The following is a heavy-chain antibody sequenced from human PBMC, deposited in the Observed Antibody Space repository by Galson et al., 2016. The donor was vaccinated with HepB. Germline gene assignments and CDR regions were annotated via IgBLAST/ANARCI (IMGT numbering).Heavy chain of an antibody. CDR3: AKVTGGGWIGFEY. V-gene: IGHV3-23*01. J-gene: IGHJ4*02. CDR2: IGGSGGSI. D-gene: IGHD2-21*02. CDR1: GAMFHNHA. Sequence: SLRLSCAASGAMFHNHAMSWVRHAPGRGLEWVSVIGGSGGSIYYADTVKGRFTIHRDHSKNTLYLDMKGLRGEDTARYYCAKVTGGGWIGFEYWGQGTQVTVAS.